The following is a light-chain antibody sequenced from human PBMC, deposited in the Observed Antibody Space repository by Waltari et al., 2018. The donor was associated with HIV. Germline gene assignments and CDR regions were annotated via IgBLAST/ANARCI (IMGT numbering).Light chain of an antibody. J-gene: IGLJ2*01. Sequence: SYVLTQSPSVPVAPGKTARITCGGNNIGSKGVHWYQQKPGQAPVLVIYYDSDRPSGIPERFSGSNSGNTATLTISRVEAGDEADYYCQVWDSSSGVVFGGGTRLTVL. CDR2: YDS. CDR3: QVWDSSSGVV. V-gene: IGLV3-21*04. CDR1: NIGSKG.